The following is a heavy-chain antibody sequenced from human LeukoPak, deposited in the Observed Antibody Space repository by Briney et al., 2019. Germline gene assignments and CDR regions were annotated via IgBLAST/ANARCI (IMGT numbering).Heavy chain of an antibody. CDR2: INHSGST. Sequence: PSETLSLTCAVYGGSFSGYYWSWIRQPPGKGLEWVGEINHSGSTNYNPSLNSRVTIAVDTSKNQISLKLSSVTAADTAVYYCARGRPVLLWFGEPSNWFDPWGQGTLVTVSS. CDR3: ARGRPVLLWFGEPSNWFDP. J-gene: IGHJ5*02. V-gene: IGHV4-34*01. CDR1: GGSFSGYY. D-gene: IGHD3-10*01.